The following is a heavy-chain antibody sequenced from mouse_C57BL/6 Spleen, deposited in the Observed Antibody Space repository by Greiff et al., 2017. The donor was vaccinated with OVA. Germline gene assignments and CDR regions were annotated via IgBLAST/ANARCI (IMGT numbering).Heavy chain of an antibody. Sequence: EVKLMESGGGLVKPGGSLKLSCAASGFTFSSYAMSWVRQTPEKRLEWVATISDGGSYTYYPDNVKGRFTISRDNAKNNLFLQMTSLRSEDTAMYYCARTVVATRAMDYWGQGTSVTVSS. D-gene: IGHD1-1*01. CDR3: ARTVVATRAMDY. CDR1: GFTFSSYA. V-gene: IGHV5-4*03. J-gene: IGHJ4*01. CDR2: ISDGGSYT.